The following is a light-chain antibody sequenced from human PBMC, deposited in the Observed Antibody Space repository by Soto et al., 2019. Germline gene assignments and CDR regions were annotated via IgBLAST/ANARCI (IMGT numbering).Light chain of an antibody. CDR3: QDYGTSHPWT. CDR1: QNIRGNE. J-gene: IGKJ1*01. Sequence: EVVLTQSPGALSLSPGEGVTLSCRASQNIRGNELAWYRQKRGQAPRLLIYGGSSRAEGIPDRFSGRGTGTNFTLTVSRLEPEDSAVYDCQDYGTSHPWTVDEATKLEIK. CDR2: GGS. V-gene: IGKV3-20*01.